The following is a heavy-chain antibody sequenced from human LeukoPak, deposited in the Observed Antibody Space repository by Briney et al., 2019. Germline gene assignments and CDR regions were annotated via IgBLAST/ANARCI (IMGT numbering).Heavy chain of an antibody. D-gene: IGHD3-22*01. CDR2: ISDSSSTI. J-gene: IGHJ4*02. Sequence: GGSLRLSCAASGFTFSHYSMNWVRQAPGRGLEGVSYISDSSSTIYYADSVRGRFTISRDNARNSLFLQLNSLRAEDTAVYYCAREYVESSGYEIYYSDYWGLGTLVTVSS. CDR3: AREYVESSGYEIYYSDY. V-gene: IGHV3-48*04. CDR1: GFTFSHYS.